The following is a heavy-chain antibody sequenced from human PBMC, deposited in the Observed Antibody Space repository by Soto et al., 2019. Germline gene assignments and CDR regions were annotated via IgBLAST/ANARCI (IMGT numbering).Heavy chain of an antibody. V-gene: IGHV1-18*01. D-gene: IGHD3-3*01. CDR2: ISAYNGNT. Sequence: ASVKVSCKASGYTFTSYGISWVRQAPGQGLEWMGWISAYNGNTNYAQKLQGRVTMTTDTSTSTAYMELRSLRSDDTAVYYCARDYDFWSGYYTELRYYYYYMDVWGKGTTVTVSS. J-gene: IGHJ6*03. CDR3: ARDYDFWSGYYTELRYYYYYMDV. CDR1: GYTFTSYG.